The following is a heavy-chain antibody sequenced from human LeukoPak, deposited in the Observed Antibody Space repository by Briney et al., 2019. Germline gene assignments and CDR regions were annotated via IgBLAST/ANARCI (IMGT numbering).Heavy chain of an antibody. J-gene: IGHJ4*02. CDR2: LYSDGTT. V-gene: IGHV3-66*01. CDR3: ARTTGRNVRDWPFFDF. D-gene: IGHD3/OR15-3a*01. Sequence: GGCLRLSCAASGFTVSSKYMSWVRQAPGKGLEWVSLLYSDGTTRYADSVKGRFTISRDNSENTLYLQMNTLSAEDTAVYFCARTTGRNVRDWPFFDFWGQGTLVTVSS. CDR1: GFTVSSKY.